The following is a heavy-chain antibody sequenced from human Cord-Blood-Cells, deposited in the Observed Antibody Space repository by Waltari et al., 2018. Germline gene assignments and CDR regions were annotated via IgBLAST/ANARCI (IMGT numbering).Heavy chain of an antibody. D-gene: IGHD2-2*01. CDR1: GGTFSSYA. CDR3: ARGGGIVVVPAAIEEYYYYGMDV. J-gene: IGHJ6*02. V-gene: IGHV1-69*01. CDR2: IIPIFGTA. Sequence: QVQLVQSGAEVKKPGSSVKVSCKASGGTFSSYAISWVRQAPGHGLEWMGGIIPIFGTANYAQKFQGRVTITADESTSTAYMELSSLRSEDTAVYYCARGGGIVVVPAAIEEYYYYGMDVWGQGTTVTVSS.